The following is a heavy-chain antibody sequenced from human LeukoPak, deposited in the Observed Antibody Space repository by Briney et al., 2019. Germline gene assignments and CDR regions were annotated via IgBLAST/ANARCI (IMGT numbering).Heavy chain of an antibody. J-gene: IGHJ4*02. CDR2: ISVSGGNT. CDR1: GFTFSSSV. Sequence: PGGSLRLSCAASGFTFSSSVMAWVRQAPGKGLEWVSAISVSGGNTYYADSVKGRFTISRDNSKNTLYLQMNSLRAEDTAVYYCARGAYDILTGYGYYFDYWGQGTLVTVSS. D-gene: IGHD3-9*01. CDR3: ARGAYDILTGYGYYFDY. V-gene: IGHV3-23*01.